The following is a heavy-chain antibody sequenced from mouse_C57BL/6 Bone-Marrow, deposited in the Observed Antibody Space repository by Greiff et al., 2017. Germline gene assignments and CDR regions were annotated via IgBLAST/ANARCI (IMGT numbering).Heavy chain of an antibody. CDR3: ARDRSSGSLAMDY. V-gene: IGHV1-22*01. CDR1: GYTFTDYN. Sequence: VQLQQSGPELVKPGASVKMSCKASGYTFTDYNMHWVKQSHGKSLEWIGYINPNNGGTSYNQKFKGKATLTVNKSSSTAYMELRSLTSEDSAVYYCARDRSSGSLAMDYWGQGTSVTVSS. J-gene: IGHJ4*01. CDR2: INPNNGGT. D-gene: IGHD3-2*02.